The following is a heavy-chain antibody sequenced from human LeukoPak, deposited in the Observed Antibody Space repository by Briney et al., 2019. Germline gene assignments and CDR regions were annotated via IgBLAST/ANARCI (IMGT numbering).Heavy chain of an antibody. Sequence: GGSLRLSCAASGFTFDDYAMHWVRQAPGKGLEWVSGISWNSGSIGYADSVKGRFTISRDNAKNSLYLQMNSLRAEDTAVYYCARTAYSSPFFDYWGQGTLVTVSS. D-gene: IGHD6-13*01. CDR3: ARTAYSSPFFDY. J-gene: IGHJ4*02. CDR2: ISWNSGSI. V-gene: IGHV3-9*01. CDR1: GFTFDDYA.